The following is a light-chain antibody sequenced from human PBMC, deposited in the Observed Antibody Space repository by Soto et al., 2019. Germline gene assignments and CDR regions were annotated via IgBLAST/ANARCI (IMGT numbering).Light chain of an antibody. V-gene: IGLV1-40*01. CDR3: QSYDSSLSEYV. CDR2: DNS. J-gene: IGLJ1*01. Sequence: QSVLTQPPSVSGAPGQRVTISCPGSSSNIGAGYDVHWYQQLPGTAPKLLIYDNSNRPSGVPDRFSGSKSGTSASLAITGLQAEDEADYYCQSYDSSLSEYVFGTGTKVTVL. CDR1: SSNIGAGYD.